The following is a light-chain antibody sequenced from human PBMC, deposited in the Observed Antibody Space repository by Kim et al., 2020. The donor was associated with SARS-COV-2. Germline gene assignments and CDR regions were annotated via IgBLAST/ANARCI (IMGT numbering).Light chain of an antibody. V-gene: IGLV1-44*01. J-gene: IGLJ2*01. Sequence: GQRVTISWYGSSTDSGSNTVNWYQQLPGTAPKLLIYSNNQRPSGVPDRFSGSKSGTSASLAISGLQSEDEADYYCAAWDDSLNGPVFGGGTQLTVL. CDR1: STDSGSNT. CDR3: AAWDDSLNGPV. CDR2: SNN.